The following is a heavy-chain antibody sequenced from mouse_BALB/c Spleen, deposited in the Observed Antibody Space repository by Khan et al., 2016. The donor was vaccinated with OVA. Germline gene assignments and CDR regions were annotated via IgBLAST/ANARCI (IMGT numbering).Heavy chain of an antibody. CDR3: ASYRYDYFDY. CDR1: GYTFTSYW. J-gene: IGHJ2*01. CDR2: IYPGDGDT. D-gene: IGHD2-14*01. Sequence: VQLQQSGAELARPGASVKLSCKASGYTFTSYWMQWVKQRPGQGLEWIGTIYPGDGDTRYTQKFKGKATLTADKSSSTAYMQLSSLASEDSAGYYSASYRYDYFDYWGQGTTLTVSS. V-gene: IGHV1-87*01.